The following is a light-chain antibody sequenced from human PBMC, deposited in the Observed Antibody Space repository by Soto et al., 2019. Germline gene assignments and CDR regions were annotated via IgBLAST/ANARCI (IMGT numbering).Light chain of an antibody. CDR1: QGIYIY. Sequence: DVQLPQSPSLLSASVGDTVTITCRASQGIYIYLCWYQQKPGKAPKVLIYSASTLESGVPSRFSASGSATDYSLTLANLQPEDFATYDCQQFHSHPRTFGGGTTVEIK. CDR2: SAS. V-gene: IGKV1-9*01. J-gene: IGKJ4*01. CDR3: QQFHSHPRT.